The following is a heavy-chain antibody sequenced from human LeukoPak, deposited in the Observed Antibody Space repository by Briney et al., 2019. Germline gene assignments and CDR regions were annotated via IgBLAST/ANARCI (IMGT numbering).Heavy chain of an antibody. J-gene: IGHJ4*02. CDR2: INPNSGGT. Sequence: ASVKVSCKASGYTFTGYYMHWVRQAPGQGLEWMGWINPNSGGTNYAQKFQGRVTMTRDTSSSTAYMELSRLRSDDTAVYYCARADCGGDCYEDYWGQGTLVTVSS. V-gene: IGHV1-2*02. D-gene: IGHD2-21*01. CDR1: GYTFTGYY. CDR3: ARADCGGDCYEDY.